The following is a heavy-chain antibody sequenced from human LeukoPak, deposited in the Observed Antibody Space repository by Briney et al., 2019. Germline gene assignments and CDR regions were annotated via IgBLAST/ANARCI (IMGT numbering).Heavy chain of an antibody. D-gene: IGHD4-17*01. CDR3: AKEEDYGDYPGWAFDI. V-gene: IGHV3-30*18. CDR1: GFTFSSYG. J-gene: IGHJ3*02. CDR2: ISYDGSNK. Sequence: GGSLRLSCAASGFTFSSYGMHWVRQAPDKGLEWVAVISYDGSNKYYADSVKGRFTISRDNSKNTLYLQMNSLRAEDTAVYYCAKEEDYGDYPGWAFDIWGQGTMVTVSS.